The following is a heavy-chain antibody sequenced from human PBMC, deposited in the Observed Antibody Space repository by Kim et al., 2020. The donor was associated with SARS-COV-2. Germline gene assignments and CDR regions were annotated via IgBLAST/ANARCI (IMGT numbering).Heavy chain of an antibody. CDR2: IIPIFGTA. CDR1: GGTFSSYA. J-gene: IGHJ5*02. CDR3: ARWLGFLEWLYWFDP. Sequence: SVKVSCKASGGTFSSYAISWVRQAPGQGLEWMGGIIPIFGTANYAQKFQGRVTITADESTSTAYMELSSLRSEDTAVYYCARWLGFLEWLYWFDPWGQGTLVTVSS. V-gene: IGHV1-69*13. D-gene: IGHD3-3*01.